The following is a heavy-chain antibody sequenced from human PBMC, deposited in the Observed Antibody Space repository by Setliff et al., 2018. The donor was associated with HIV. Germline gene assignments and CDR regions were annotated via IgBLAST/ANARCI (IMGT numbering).Heavy chain of an antibody. CDR2: IYSGGST. V-gene: IGHV3-66*02. CDR3: ARLAYYDFWNGYSYYMDV. CDR1: EFTVSSNY. Sequence: LRLSCAASEFTVSSNYMSWVRQAPGKGLGWVSVIYSGGSTYYTDSVKGRFTISRDNSKNTLYLQMNSLRAEDTAVYYCARLAYYDFWNGYSYYMDVWGKGTTVTVSS. D-gene: IGHD3-3*01. J-gene: IGHJ6*03.